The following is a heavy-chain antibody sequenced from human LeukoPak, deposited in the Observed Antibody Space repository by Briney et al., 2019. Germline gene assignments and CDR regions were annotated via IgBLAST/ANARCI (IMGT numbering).Heavy chain of an antibody. J-gene: IGHJ4*02. Sequence: ASVKVSCKASGYTFTSYDINWVRQATGQGLEWMGWMNPNSGNTGYAQKFQGRVTMTRNTSISTAYMELSSLRSEDTAVYYCARGLSERWLQKGDYWGQGTLVTVSS. CDR3: ARGLSERWLQKGDY. CDR2: MNPNSGNT. V-gene: IGHV1-8*01. D-gene: IGHD5-24*01. CDR1: GYTFTSYD.